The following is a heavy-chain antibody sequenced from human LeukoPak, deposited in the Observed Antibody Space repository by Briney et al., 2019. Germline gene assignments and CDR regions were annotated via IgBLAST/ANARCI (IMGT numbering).Heavy chain of an antibody. CDR1: GFTFSSYS. V-gene: IGHV3-21*01. J-gene: IGHJ6*02. CDR3: AREKGPYPVTHYYYYGMDV. CDR2: ISSSSSYI. Sequence: GGSLRLSCAASGFTFSSYSMNWVRQAPGKGLEWVSSISSSSSYIYYANSVKGRFTISRDNAKNSLYLQMNSVRAGDTAVYYCAREKGPYPVTHYYYYGMDVRGQGTTVIVSS. D-gene: IGHD1-14*01.